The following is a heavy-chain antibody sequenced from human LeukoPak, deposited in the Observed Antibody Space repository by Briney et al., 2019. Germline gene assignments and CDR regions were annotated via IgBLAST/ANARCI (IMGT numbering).Heavy chain of an antibody. J-gene: IGHJ5*02. V-gene: IGHV4-59*01. CDR2: IYYSGST. CDR3: ARDGRAGSLFVT. Sequence: SVTLSLMCSVSGRFISSYYWRWIRQPPGEGLVWLGYIYYSGSTNYHPSRKSRVTISVDTSKNQFSRKLSSVTAADTAIYYCARDGRAGSLFVTWGQGALVTVS. CDR1: GRFISSYY. D-gene: IGHD6-19*01.